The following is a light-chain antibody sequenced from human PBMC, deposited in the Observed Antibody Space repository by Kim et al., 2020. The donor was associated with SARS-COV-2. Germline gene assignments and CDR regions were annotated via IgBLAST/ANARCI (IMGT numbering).Light chain of an antibody. Sequence: SALTQPRSVSASPGQSVTISCTGTSSDVGGYNFVSWYQQHPGKAPKLIIHNVSERPSGVPDRFSGSKSDNTASLTISGLQAEDEADYYCSSYAGGYTWVFGGGTKVTVL. J-gene: IGLJ3*02. CDR1: SSDVGGYNF. CDR3: SSYAGGYTWV. CDR2: NVS. V-gene: IGLV2-11*01.